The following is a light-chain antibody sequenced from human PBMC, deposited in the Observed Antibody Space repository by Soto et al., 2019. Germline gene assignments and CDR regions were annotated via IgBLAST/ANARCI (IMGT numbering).Light chain of an antibody. J-gene: IGLJ2*01. Sequence: QSVLTQPPSASGTPGQRVSISCSGSSSNIGRNSVNWYQRFPGTAPKLLIYNHNQRPSGVPDRFSGSKFGTSVSLVISGLQSKDEADYYCAAWDDSLSAVVFGGGTKLTVL. CDR2: NHN. CDR3: AAWDDSLSAVV. V-gene: IGLV1-44*01. CDR1: SSNIGRNS.